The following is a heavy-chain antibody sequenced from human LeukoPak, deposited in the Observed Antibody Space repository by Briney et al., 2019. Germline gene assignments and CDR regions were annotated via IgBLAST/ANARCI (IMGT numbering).Heavy chain of an antibody. CDR1: GFTFSDYY. V-gene: IGHV3-11*01. Sequence: GGSLRLSCAASGFTFSDYYMSWIRQAPGKGLEWVSYISSSGSTIYYADSVKGRVTIPRDNAKNSLYLQMNSLRAEDTAVYYCATGTVTTGRFDYWGQGTLVPVSS. D-gene: IGHD4-17*01. J-gene: IGHJ4*02. CDR2: ISSSGSTI. CDR3: ATGTVTTGRFDY.